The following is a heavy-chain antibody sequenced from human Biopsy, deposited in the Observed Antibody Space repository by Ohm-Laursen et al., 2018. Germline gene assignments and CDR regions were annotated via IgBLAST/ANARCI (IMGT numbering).Heavy chain of an antibody. CDR3: AGAGGHSF. J-gene: IGHJ4*02. V-gene: IGHV3-66*01. CDR1: EFNVDRNH. CDR2: IHGSGRT. Sequence: SLRLSCAASEFNVDRNHMNWVRQAPGKGLEWVSMIHGSGRTDYADSVKGRFTVSRDNSKDTVYLQMNALRVDDTAMYYCAGAGGHSFWGQGALVTVPS. D-gene: IGHD3-16*01.